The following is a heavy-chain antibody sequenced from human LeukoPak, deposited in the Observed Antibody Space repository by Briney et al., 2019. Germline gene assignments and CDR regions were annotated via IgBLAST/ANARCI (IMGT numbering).Heavy chain of an antibody. V-gene: IGHV3-53*01. D-gene: IGHD2-21*01. CDR1: GFTFSSTY. J-gene: IGHJ4*02. CDR3: ASRHCSGGDCYFAGADPFDH. CDR2: IYKDGKI. Sequence: PGGSLRLSCAASGFTFSSTYMSWVRQAPGKGLEWVSVIYKDGKIHYIDSVKGRFTISRDTSKNTLYLQMNSLRVEDTAVYYCASRHCSGGDCYFAGADPFDHWGQGTLVTVSS.